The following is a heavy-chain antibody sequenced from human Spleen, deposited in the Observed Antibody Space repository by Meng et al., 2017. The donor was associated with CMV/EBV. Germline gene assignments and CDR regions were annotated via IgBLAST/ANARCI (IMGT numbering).Heavy chain of an antibody. CDR2: IYYSGST. D-gene: IGHD2-8*02. V-gene: IGHV4-59*04. J-gene: IGHJ4*02. Sequence: SETLSLTCTVSGGSISSYYWSWIRQPPGKGLEWIGSIYYSGSTYYNPSLKSRVTISVDTSKNQFSLRLSSVTAADTAVYYCARGCVLRYFDYWGQGTLVTVSS. CDR1: GGSISSYY. CDR3: ARGCVLRYFDY.